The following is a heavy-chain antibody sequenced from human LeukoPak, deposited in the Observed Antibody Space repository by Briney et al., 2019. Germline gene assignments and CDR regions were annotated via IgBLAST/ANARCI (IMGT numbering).Heavy chain of an antibody. Sequence: ASVKVSCKASGYTFTSYDINWVRQATGQGLEWMGWMNPNNANTDYAQKFQGRVTMTEDTSTDTAYMELSSLRSEDTAVYYCATIRIVGATEGYDAFDIWGQGTMVTVSS. J-gene: IGHJ3*02. CDR1: GYTFTSYD. CDR2: MNPNNANT. CDR3: ATIRIVGATEGYDAFDI. V-gene: IGHV1-8*01. D-gene: IGHD1-26*01.